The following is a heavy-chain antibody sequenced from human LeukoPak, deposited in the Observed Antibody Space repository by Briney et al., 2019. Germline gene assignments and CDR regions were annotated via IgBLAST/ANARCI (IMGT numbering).Heavy chain of an antibody. CDR2: IYHSGST. CDR1: GGSIRSGDYS. V-gene: IGHV4-30-2*01. J-gene: IGHJ5*02. CDR3: ARGGRMVRGVITKNNWFDP. Sequence: PSETLSLTCTVSGGSIRSGDYSWNWIRQHPGKGLEWIGYIYHSGSTYYNPSLKSRVTISVDRSKNQSSLKLSSVTAADTAVYYCARGGRMVRGVITKNNWFDPWGQGTLVTVSS. D-gene: IGHD3-10*01.